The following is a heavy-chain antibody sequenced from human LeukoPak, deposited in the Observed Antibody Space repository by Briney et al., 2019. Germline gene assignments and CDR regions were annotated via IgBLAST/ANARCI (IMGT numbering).Heavy chain of an antibody. CDR2: VDPEEGET. CDR3: ATSPSIPAAPNDY. Sequence: GATVEISCKASGSTVTDYYIHWVQQAPGKGLEWMGRVDPEEGETIYADRFQGRLIITADTFTDTAYMELSSLRSEDTAVYFCATSPSIPAAPNDYWGQGTLVTVSS. J-gene: IGHJ4*02. CDR1: GSTVTDYY. D-gene: IGHD2-2*01. V-gene: IGHV1-69-2*01.